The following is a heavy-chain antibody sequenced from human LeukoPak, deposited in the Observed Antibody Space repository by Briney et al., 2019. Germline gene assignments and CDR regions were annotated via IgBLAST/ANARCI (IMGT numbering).Heavy chain of an antibody. CDR3: TGNYYGSGSYADFDY. V-gene: IGHV3-30*04. CDR1: GFTFSSYA. J-gene: IGHJ4*02. D-gene: IGHD3-10*01. CDR2: ISYDGSNK. Sequence: GRSLRLSCAASGFTFSSYAMHWVRQAPGKGLEWVAVISYDGSNKYYADSVKGRFTISRDNSKNTLYLQMNSLRAEDTAVYYCTGNYYGSGSYADFDYWGQGTLVTVSS.